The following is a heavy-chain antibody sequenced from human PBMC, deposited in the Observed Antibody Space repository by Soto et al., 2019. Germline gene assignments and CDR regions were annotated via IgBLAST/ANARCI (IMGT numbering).Heavy chain of an antibody. D-gene: IGHD3-22*01. CDR3: AVSHDSSGYYDY. J-gene: IGHJ4*02. CDR1: GGTFSSYA. CDR2: IIPIFGTA. V-gene: IGHV1-69*06. Sequence: QVQLVQSGAEVKKPGSSVKVSCKASGGTFSSYAISWVRQAPGQGLEWMGGIIPIFGTANYAQKFQGRVTITAYKSTSTAYMELSSLRSEDTALYYCAVSHDSSGYYDYWGQGTLVTVSS.